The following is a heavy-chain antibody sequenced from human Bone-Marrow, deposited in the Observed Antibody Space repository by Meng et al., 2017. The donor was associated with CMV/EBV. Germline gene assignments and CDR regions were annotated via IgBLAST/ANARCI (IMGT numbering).Heavy chain of an antibody. D-gene: IGHD2-15*01. CDR3: ARDRRNGGHDS. Sequence: GGSLRLSCAASGFTFDDYGMSWVRQAPGKGLEWVADIMEDGSQKYYVDSVKGRFTISRDNAKNSLHLHMNSLRAEDTAVYYCARDRRNGGHDSWGQGTLVTVSS. CDR1: GFTFDDYG. J-gene: IGHJ4*02. CDR2: IMEDGSQK. V-gene: IGHV3-7*01.